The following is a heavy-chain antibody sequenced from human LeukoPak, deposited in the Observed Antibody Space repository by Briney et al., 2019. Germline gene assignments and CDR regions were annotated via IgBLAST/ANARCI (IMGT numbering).Heavy chain of an antibody. D-gene: IGHD5-12*01. CDR2: IYYSGST. J-gene: IGHJ4*02. V-gene: IGHV4-39*07. CDR1: GGTISSSSYY. CDR3: ARRGYSAYDC. Sequence: SETLSLTCTVSGGTISSSSYYWGWIRQPPGKGLEWIGSIYYSGSTYYNPSLKSRVTISVDTSKNQFSLKLNSVTAADTAVYYCARRGYSAYDCWGQGTLVTVSS.